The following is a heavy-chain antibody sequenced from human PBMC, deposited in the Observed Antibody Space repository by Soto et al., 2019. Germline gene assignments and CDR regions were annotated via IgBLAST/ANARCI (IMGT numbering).Heavy chain of an antibody. CDR1: GYSFTDYH. CDR2: INPKSGGT. V-gene: IGHV1-2*04. CDR3: ARGDSTDCSNGVCSFFYNNVMHV. Sequence: ASVKVSCKASGYSFTDYHIHWVRQAPGQGLEWLGRINPKSGGTSTAQKFQGWVTMTTDTSISTASMELTRLTSDDTAIYYCARGDSTDCSNGVCSFFYNNVMHVWGQGTTVTVSS. J-gene: IGHJ6*02. D-gene: IGHD2-8*01.